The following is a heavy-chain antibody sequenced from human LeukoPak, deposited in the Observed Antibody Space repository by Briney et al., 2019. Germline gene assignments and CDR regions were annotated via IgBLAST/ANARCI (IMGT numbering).Heavy chain of an antibody. Sequence: GESLKISCKGSGYSFTSYWIGWVRQMPGKGLEWMGIIYPGDSDTIYSPSFQAQVPISAHKSISTAYLQWSSLKASDTAMYYCARQRIAGKTWFAPWGQGTLVTVSS. V-gene: IGHV5-51*01. CDR2: IYPGDSDT. CDR1: GYSFTSYW. D-gene: IGHD1-26*01. J-gene: IGHJ5*02. CDR3: ARQRIAGKTWFAP.